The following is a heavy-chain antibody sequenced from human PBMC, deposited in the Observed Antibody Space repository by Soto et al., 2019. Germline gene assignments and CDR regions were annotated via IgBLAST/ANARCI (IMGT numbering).Heavy chain of an antibody. D-gene: IGHD2-15*01. CDR2: ISSSRSYI. CDR3: ARDLTARYCSGGSCRRNAEYFQH. Sequence: EVQLVESGGGLVKPGGSLRLSCAASGFTFSSYSMNWVRQAPGKGLEWVSSISSSRSYIYYADSVKGRFTISRDNAKKSLYLQMNSLRAEDTAVYYCARDLTARYCSGGSCRRNAEYFQHWGQGTLVTVSS. J-gene: IGHJ1*01. V-gene: IGHV3-21*01. CDR1: GFTFSSYS.